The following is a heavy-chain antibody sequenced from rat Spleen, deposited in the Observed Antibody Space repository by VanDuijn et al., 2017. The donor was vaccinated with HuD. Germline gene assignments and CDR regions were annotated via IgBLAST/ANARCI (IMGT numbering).Heavy chain of an antibody. CDR2: IIYDGSRT. J-gene: IGHJ4*01. CDR1: GFTFSSFP. D-gene: IGHD1-4*01. V-gene: IGHV5-7*01. Sequence: EVQLVESGGGLVQPGGSLKLSCAASGFTFSSFPMAWVRQAPKKGLEWVATIIYDGSRTYYRDSVKGRFTISRDNAKSTLYLQMDSLRSEDTATYYCARRDYPEVMDAWGQGASVTVSS. CDR3: ARRDYPEVMDA.